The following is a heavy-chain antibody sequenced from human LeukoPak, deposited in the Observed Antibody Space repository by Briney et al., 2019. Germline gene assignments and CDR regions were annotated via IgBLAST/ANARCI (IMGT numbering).Heavy chain of an antibody. Sequence: ASVKVSCKASGYTFTSYGISWVRQAPGQGLEWMGWISAYNGNTNYAQKLQGRVTMTTDTSTSTAYMELRSLRSDDTAVYYCARDWAPPNLDYDFWSGYQTPNAFDIWGQGIMVTVSS. J-gene: IGHJ3*02. V-gene: IGHV1-18*01. CDR1: GYTFTSYG. D-gene: IGHD3-3*01. CDR3: ARDWAPPNLDYDFWSGYQTPNAFDI. CDR2: ISAYNGNT.